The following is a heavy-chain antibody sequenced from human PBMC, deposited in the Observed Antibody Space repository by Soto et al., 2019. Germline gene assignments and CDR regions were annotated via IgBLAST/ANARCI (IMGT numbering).Heavy chain of an antibody. Sequence: PSETLSLTCAVSGGSISSGGYSWSWIRQPPGKGLEWIGYIYHSGSTYYNPSLKSRVTISVDRSKNQFSLKLSSVTATDTAVYYCARQGGVVITDKPAETKKGNYYYYYGMDVWGQGTTVTVSS. CDR1: GGSISSGGYS. CDR3: ARQGGVVITDKPAETKKGNYYYYYGMDV. CDR2: IYHSGST. V-gene: IGHV4-30-2*01. J-gene: IGHJ6*02. D-gene: IGHD3-3*01.